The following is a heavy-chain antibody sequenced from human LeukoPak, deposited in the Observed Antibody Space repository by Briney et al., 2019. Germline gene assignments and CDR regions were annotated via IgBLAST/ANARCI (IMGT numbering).Heavy chain of an antibody. V-gene: IGHV1-2*02. CDR1: GYTFTDYY. CDR2: INPNSGGT. D-gene: IGHD2-2*01. Sequence: ASVKVSCKASGYTFTDYYVHWVRQAPGQGLEWMGWINPNSGGTEYAQKFQGRVTMTRDTSISTAYMDLSRLGSDDTATYYCARDHCTSNSCYEDFYYGMDVWGQGTTVTVSS. J-gene: IGHJ6*02. CDR3: ARDHCTSNSCYEDFYYGMDV.